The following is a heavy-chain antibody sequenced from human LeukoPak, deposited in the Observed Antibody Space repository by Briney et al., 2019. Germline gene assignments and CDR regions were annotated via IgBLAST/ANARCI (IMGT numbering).Heavy chain of an antibody. V-gene: IGHV3-23*01. J-gene: IGHJ4*02. CDR1: GFTFSSYA. Sequence: GGSPRLSCAASGFTFSSYAMGWVRQAPGKGLEWVSAISGRGGDTFYAGSVKGRFTFSRDNSKNTMFLQMNSLRAEDTALYYCAKEARDILTHYYWGSQFDYWGQGTLVTVSS. CDR2: ISGRGGDT. CDR3: AKEARDILTHYYWGSQFDY. D-gene: IGHD3-9*01.